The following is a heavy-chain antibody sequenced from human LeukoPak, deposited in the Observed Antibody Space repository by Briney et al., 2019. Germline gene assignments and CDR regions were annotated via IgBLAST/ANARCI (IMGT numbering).Heavy chain of an antibody. CDR1: GFTFSSYG. D-gene: IGHD3-3*01. CDR2: IRYDGSNK. J-gene: IGHJ3*02. Sequence: PGGSLRLSCAASGFTFSSYGMHWVRQAPGKGLEWVAFIRYDGSNKYYADSVKGRLTISRDNSKNTLYLQMNSLRAEDTAVYYCAKDYDFWSGPDAFDIWGQGTMVTVSS. CDR3: AKDYDFWSGPDAFDI. V-gene: IGHV3-30*02.